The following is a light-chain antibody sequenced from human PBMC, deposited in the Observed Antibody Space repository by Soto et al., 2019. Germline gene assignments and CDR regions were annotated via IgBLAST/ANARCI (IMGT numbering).Light chain of an antibody. V-gene: IGKV3-11*01. CDR1: QSVSSY. CDR2: DAS. Sequence: EIVLTQSPATLSLSPGERATLSCRASQSVSSYLAWYQQTPGQAPRLLIYDASNRATGIPARFSGSGSVTDFTLAISSLVPEDFAVYYCEHRNNWPAVTFGPGTKVDIK. CDR3: EHRNNWPAVT. J-gene: IGKJ3*01.